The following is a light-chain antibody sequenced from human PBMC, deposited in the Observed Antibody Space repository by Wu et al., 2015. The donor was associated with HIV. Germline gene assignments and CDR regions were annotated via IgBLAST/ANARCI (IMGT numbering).Light chain of an antibody. CDR1: QNINTY. CDR2: AAS. V-gene: IGKV1-39*01. Sequence: DIQMTQSPSSLSASVGDGVTITCRASQNINTYLNWYQQKPGKAPRLLIYAASTLQSGVPSRFSGTGSGTDFTLTISNLQPEDFAAYYCQQSYSAPIFTFGPGTKVDI. CDR3: QQSYSAPIFT. J-gene: IGKJ3*01.